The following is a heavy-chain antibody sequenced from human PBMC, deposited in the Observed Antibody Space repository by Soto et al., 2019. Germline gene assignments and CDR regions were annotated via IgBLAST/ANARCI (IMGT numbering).Heavy chain of an antibody. V-gene: IGHV5-10-1*01. Sequence: PGESLKISCKGSGASFAGYGITGVLQKPGQGLEWMGRIDPSDSQTYYSPSFRGHVTISVTKYITPVLLQWRRLRASDNAMYYCARQIYDSDTGPNFQYYFDSWGKGTPVTVSS. CDR3: ARQIYDSDTGPNFQYYFDS. D-gene: IGHD3-22*01. CDR2: IDPSDSQT. J-gene: IGHJ4*02. CDR1: GASFAGYG.